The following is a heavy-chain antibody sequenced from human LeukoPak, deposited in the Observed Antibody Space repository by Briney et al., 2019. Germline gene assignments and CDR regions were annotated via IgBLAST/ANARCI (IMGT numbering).Heavy chain of an antibody. Sequence: ASVKVSCKASGYTFTSYAMNWVRQAPGQGLEWMGWISAYNGNTNYAQKLQGRVTMTTDTSTSTAYMELRSLRSDDTAVYYCARVPYCSGGSCYGWFDPWGQGTLVTVSS. CDR2: ISAYNGNT. D-gene: IGHD2-15*01. V-gene: IGHV1-18*01. CDR1: GYTFTSYA. J-gene: IGHJ5*02. CDR3: ARVPYCSGGSCYGWFDP.